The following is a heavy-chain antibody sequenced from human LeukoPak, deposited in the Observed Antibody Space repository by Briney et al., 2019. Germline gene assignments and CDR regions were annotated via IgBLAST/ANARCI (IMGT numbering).Heavy chain of an antibody. Sequence: SETLSLTCTVSGGSISRDYWSWVRQPPGKGLEWIGYIYYSGSTNYNPSLKSRVTISVDTSKNQFSLKLSSVTAADTAVYYCARHEEYYYDSSGVFDYWGQGTLVTVSS. CDR1: GGSISRDY. D-gene: IGHD3-22*01. V-gene: IGHV4-59*08. J-gene: IGHJ4*02. CDR3: ARHEEYYYDSSGVFDY. CDR2: IYYSGST.